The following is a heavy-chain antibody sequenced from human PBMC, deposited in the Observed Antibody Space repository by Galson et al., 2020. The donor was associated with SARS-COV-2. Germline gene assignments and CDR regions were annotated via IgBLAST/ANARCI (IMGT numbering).Heavy chain of an antibody. J-gene: IGHJ6*03. CDR3: VREGGGSYDYYYYYMDV. Sequence: GGSLSLSCAASGFTFSNYNMNWVRQAAGKGLEWVSSISSSRSHIYYADSVKGRFTISRDNAKNSVYLQMNSLRAEDTGLYYCVREGGGSYDYYYYYMDVWGKGTTVTVSS. V-gene: IGHV3-21*03. CDR1: GFTFSNYN. D-gene: IGHD1-26*01. CDR2: ISSSRSHI.